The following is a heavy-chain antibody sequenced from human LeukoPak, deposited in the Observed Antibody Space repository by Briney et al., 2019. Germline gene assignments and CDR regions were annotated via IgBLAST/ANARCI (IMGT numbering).Heavy chain of an antibody. CDR2: INSDGSST. Sequence: GGSLRLSCAASGFTFSNYWMHWVRQAPGKGLVWVSRINSDGSSTSYADSVKGRFTISRDNAKNTLYLQMNSLRAEDTAVYYCARSHCGGDCYSGYFQHWGQGTLVTVSS. CDR1: GFTFSNYW. V-gene: IGHV3-74*01. D-gene: IGHD2-21*02. CDR3: ARSHCGGDCYSGYFQH. J-gene: IGHJ1*01.